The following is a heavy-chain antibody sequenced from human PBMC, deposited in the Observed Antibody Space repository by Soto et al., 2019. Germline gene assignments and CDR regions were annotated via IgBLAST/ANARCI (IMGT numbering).Heavy chain of an antibody. V-gene: IGHV1-69*13. CDR3: AILPSTYTTNAFDI. Sequence: GASVKVYFKACGCTFSSYAISWLRQAPGQGLEWMGGIIPIFGTANYAQKFQGRVTITADESTSTAYMELSSLRSEDTAVYYCAILPSTYTTNAFDIWGQGTMVTVSS. J-gene: IGHJ3*02. CDR1: GCTFSSYA. D-gene: IGHD3-16*01. CDR2: IIPIFGTA.